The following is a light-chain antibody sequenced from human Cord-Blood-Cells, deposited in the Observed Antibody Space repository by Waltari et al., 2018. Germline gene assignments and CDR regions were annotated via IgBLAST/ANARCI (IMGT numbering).Light chain of an antibody. J-gene: IGKJ4*01. V-gene: IGKV1D-43*01. Sequence: AIRMTQSPFSLSASVGDRVTITCWASQGISSYLAWYQQKPAKAPKLFIYYASSLKSGVPSRFSSRGSGTDYTLPISSLQPEDFATYYCQQYYSTPLTFGGGTKVEIK. CDR3: QQYYSTPLT. CDR1: QGISSY. CDR2: YAS.